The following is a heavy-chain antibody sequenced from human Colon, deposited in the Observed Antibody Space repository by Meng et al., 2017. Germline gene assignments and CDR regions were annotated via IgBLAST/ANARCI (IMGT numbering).Heavy chain of an antibody. D-gene: IGHD2-15*01. CDR3: ERLQRYCSGGSCYFKGPFDY. CDR1: GGSFSGYY. Sequence: SETLSLTCAVYGGSFSGYYCSWIRQLAGKGLEWIGETNHSGSTTYNPSLKSRAAISVDTSENQFSLELSSVAAADTAMYCCERLQRYCSGGSCYFKGPFDYWGQGTLVTVSS. CDR2: TNHSGST. J-gene: IGHJ4*02. V-gene: IGHV4-34*01.